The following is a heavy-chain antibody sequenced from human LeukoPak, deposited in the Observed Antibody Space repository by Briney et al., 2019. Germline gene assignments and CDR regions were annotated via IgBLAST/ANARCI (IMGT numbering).Heavy chain of an antibody. V-gene: IGHV3-30*02. Sequence: GGSLRLSCAASGFIFSNYGMHWVRQAPGKGLQWVTFIRYDGSDKYYADSVKGRFTISRDNSKNTLYLQMNSLRREDTAVYYCAKDAAGYSSGWYAEYFQRWGQGSLVTVSS. CDR2: IRYDGSDK. CDR3: AKDAAGYSSGWYAEYFQR. J-gene: IGHJ1*01. D-gene: IGHD6-19*01. CDR1: GFIFSNYG.